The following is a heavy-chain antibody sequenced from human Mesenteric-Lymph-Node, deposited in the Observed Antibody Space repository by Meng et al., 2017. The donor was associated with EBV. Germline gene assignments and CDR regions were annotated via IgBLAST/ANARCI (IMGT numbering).Heavy chain of an antibody. V-gene: IGHV1-18*01. CDR1: GYTFTTYG. CDR2: ISGYNGNA. CDR3: ARGYTGYAFLDY. J-gene: IGHJ4*02. Sequence: VQLGQSGVEVKKPGASMKVSCKASGYTFTTYGITWVRQAPGQGLEWMGWISGYNGNANYAQKLQGRVTMTTDTSTSTVHMELRSLRSDDTAVYYCARGYTGYAFLDYWGQGILVTVLL. D-gene: IGHD5-12*01.